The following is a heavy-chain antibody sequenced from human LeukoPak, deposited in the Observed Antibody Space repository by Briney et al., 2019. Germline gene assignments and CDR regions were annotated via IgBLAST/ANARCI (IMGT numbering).Heavy chain of an antibody. Sequence: ASVKVSCKASGYTFTNYGFSWVRQAPGQGLEWMGWISADNGDTNYAQNLQGRVTVTTDTSTSTAYMELRSLRSDDTAVYCCARDSGSYHNRYYFDYWGQGTLVTVSS. D-gene: IGHD1-26*01. V-gene: IGHV1-18*01. CDR1: GYTFTNYG. CDR3: ARDSGSYHNRYYFDY. CDR2: ISADNGDT. J-gene: IGHJ4*02.